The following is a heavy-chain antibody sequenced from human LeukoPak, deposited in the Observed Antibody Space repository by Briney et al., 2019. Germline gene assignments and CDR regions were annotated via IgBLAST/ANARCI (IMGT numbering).Heavy chain of an antibody. Sequence: SETLSLTCAVYGGSFSGYYWSWIRQPPGKGLEWIGEINHSGSTNYNPSLKSRVTISVDTSKNQFSLKLSSVTAADTAVYYCARDPEHYGDYDAFDIWGQGTMVTVSS. V-gene: IGHV4-34*01. CDR2: INHSGST. CDR1: GGSFSGYY. CDR3: ARDPEHYGDYDAFDI. D-gene: IGHD4-17*01. J-gene: IGHJ3*02.